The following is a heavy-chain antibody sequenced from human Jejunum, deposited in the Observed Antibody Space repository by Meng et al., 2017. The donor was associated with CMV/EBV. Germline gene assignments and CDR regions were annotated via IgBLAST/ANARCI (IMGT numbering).Heavy chain of an antibody. CDR3: ARDKAGYKNCDS. CDR1: GGSIASDDYW. V-gene: IGHV4-30-4*08. CDR2: IYHKGHT. J-gene: IGHJ5*01. Sequence: QVQLQESGPGLVEPSTTLSLTCTVSGGSIASDDYWWSWIRQPPGKGLEWIGYIYHKGHTYYNPSLRSRISISVDTSKNQFSLRLNSVTAADTAVYYCARDKAGYKNCDSWGQGTLVTVSS. D-gene: IGHD5-24*01.